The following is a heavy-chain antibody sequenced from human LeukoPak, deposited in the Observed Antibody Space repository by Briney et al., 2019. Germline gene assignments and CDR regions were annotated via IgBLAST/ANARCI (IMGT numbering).Heavy chain of an antibody. J-gene: IGHJ3*02. V-gene: IGHV3-21*01. CDR2: ISSSSRYI. Sequence: GGSLRLSCAASGFTFSSYSMNWVRQAPGKGLEWVSSISSSSRYIYYADSVKGRFTISRGNAKNSLYLQMNSLRAEDTAVYYCARDISSGDVDIVAIDAFDIWGQGTMVTVSS. CDR1: GFTFSSYS. CDR3: ARDISSGDVDIVAIDAFDI. D-gene: IGHD5-12*01.